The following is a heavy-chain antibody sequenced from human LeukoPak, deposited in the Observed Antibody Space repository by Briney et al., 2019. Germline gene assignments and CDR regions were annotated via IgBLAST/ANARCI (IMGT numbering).Heavy chain of an antibody. CDR1: GFIFDDYT. Sequence: GGSLRLSCAASGFIFDDYTMHWVRQAPGKGLEWVSLISWDGGGTDYEDSVKGRFSISRDNSKNSLYLQMNNLRTEDTALYFCAKEGHRGGRGVTHYGMDVWGQGTTVTVSS. V-gene: IGHV3-43*01. CDR3: AKEGHRGGRGVTHYGMDV. D-gene: IGHD3-10*01. J-gene: IGHJ6*02. CDR2: ISWDGGGT.